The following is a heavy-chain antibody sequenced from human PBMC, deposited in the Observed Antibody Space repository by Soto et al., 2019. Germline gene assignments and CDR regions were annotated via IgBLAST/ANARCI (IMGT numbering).Heavy chain of an antibody. CDR2: IGTAGGT. CDR1: GFTFSSYD. Sequence: PGGSLRLSCAASGFTFSSYDMHWVRQATGKGLEWVSAIGTAGGTYYPGSVKGRFTISRENAKNSLYLQMNSLRAGDTAVYYCARGYYMGGNYDYWGQGTLVTVSS. D-gene: IGHD1-26*01. CDR3: ARGYYMGGNYDY. J-gene: IGHJ4*02. V-gene: IGHV3-13*01.